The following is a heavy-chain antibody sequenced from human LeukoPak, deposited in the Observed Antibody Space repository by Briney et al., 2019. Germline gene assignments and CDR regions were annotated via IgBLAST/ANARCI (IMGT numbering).Heavy chain of an antibody. CDR3: AKEDSGGHWFDY. D-gene: IGHD2-21*01. CDR2: ISGSDTRT. V-gene: IGHV3-23*01. CDR1: GFTFSTCA. Sequence: GGSLRLSCAASGFTFSTCAMSWVRQAPGKGLEWVSAISGSDTRTYYADSLKGRFTISRDNSKNTLYLQMDSLTAEDTAVYYCAKEDSGGHWFDYWGQGTLVTVFS. J-gene: IGHJ4*02.